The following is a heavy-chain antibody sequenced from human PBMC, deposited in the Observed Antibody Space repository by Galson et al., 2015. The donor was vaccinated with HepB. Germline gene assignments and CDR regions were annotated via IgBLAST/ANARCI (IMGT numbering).Heavy chain of an antibody. V-gene: IGHV1-8*01. CDR2: MNPNSGNT. Sequence: SVKVSCKASGYTFISYDINWVRQASGQGLEWMGWMNPNSGNTGYAQKFQGRVTMTRNTSSSAAYMELSSLRSEDTAVYYCARAEGQYTNSYYYYMNVWGEGTTVTVSS. D-gene: IGHD2-2*02. CDR3: ARAEGQYTNSYYYYMNV. J-gene: IGHJ6*03. CDR1: GYTFISYD.